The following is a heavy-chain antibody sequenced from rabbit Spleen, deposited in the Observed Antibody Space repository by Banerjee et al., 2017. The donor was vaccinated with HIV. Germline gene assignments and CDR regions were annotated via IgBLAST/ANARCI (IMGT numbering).Heavy chain of an antibody. Sequence: QSLEESGGDLVKPGASLTLTCTASGVSFGSSSYMCWVRQAPGNGLEWIACIDPGSSGFTYFAPWAKGRFTCSKTASTTVTLKRPRLTAGDTATFFWARDTRSIFSSYGMDLWGPGTLFTV. CDR2: IDPGSSGFT. D-gene: IGHD2-1*01. CDR1: GVSFGSSSY. V-gene: IGHV1S40*01. J-gene: IGHJ6*01. CDR3: ARDTRSIFSSYGMDL.